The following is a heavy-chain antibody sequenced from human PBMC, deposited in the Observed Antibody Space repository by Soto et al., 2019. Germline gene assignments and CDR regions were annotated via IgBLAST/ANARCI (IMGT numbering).Heavy chain of an antibody. V-gene: IGHV5-51*01. D-gene: IGHD2-2*01. J-gene: IGHJ3*02. CDR1: GYSFTSYW. Sequence: GESLKIYCKGSGYSFTSYWIGWERHMPGKGLEWMGIIYPGDSDTRYSPSFQGQVTISADKSISTAYLQWSSLKASDTAIYYSATRSAKVVPHDALDIWGPGTMVTVSS. CDR2: IYPGDSDT. CDR3: ATRSAKVVPHDALDI.